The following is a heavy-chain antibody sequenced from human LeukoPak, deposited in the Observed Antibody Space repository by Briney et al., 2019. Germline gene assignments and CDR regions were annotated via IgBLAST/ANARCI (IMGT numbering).Heavy chain of an antibody. D-gene: IGHD5-18*01. CDR3: AKDREGYSYGEEFDY. CDR1: GFTFSSYA. CDR2: ISGSGGST. V-gene: IGHV3-23*01. J-gene: IGHJ4*02. Sequence: GGSLRLSCAASGFTFSSYAISWVRQAPGKGLEWVSAISGSGGSTYYADSVKGRFAISRDNSKNTLYLQMNSLRAEDTAVYYCAKDREGYSYGEEFDYWGQGTLVTVSS.